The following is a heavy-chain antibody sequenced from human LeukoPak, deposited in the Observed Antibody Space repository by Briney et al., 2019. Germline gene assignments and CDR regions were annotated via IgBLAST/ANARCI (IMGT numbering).Heavy chain of an antibody. V-gene: IGHV4-38-2*02. CDR1: GYSIRTGYY. D-gene: IGHD6-19*01. CDR2: IYQSGST. Sequence: PSETLSLTCAVSGYSIRTGYYWGWIRQPPGKGLEWIGSIYQSGSTNYNPSLKSRVTISVDPSRNQFSLNLRSVTAADTAVYYCARDTGIAVAGMVDYWGQGTLVTVSS. CDR3: ARDTGIAVAGMVDY. J-gene: IGHJ4*02.